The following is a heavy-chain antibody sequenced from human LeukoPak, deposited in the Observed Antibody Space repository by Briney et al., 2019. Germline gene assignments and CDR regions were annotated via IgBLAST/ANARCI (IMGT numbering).Heavy chain of an antibody. V-gene: IGHV5-51*01. CDR2: IYPGDSDT. Sequence: GESLKISCKGSGYSFTSYWIGWVRQMPGKGLEWMGIIYPGDSDTRYSPSFQGQVTISADKSISTAYLQWSSLKASDTAMYYCARPYCSGGSCYSGYFYYWGQGTLVTVS. D-gene: IGHD2-15*01. J-gene: IGHJ4*02. CDR3: ARPYCSGGSCYSGYFYY. CDR1: GYSFTSYW.